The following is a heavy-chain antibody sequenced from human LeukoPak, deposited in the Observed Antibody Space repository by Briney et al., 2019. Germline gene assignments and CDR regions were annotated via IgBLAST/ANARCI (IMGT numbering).Heavy chain of an antibody. Sequence: ASVKVSCKASGGIFSSYGINWVRQAPGRGLEWMGRIIPMFGATNYAQKFQGRVTVTTDESTSTAYMELSSLRSEDTAVYYCARGSYSDYIFDYWGQGTLVTVSS. CDR2: IIPMFGAT. CDR1: GGIFSSYG. J-gene: IGHJ4*02. D-gene: IGHD4-11*01. V-gene: IGHV1-69*05. CDR3: ARGSYSDYIFDY.